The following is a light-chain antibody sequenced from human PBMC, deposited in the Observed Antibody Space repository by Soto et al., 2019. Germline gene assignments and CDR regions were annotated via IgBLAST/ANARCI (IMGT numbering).Light chain of an antibody. CDR2: DVS. Sequence: QSALTQPASVSGSPGQSITISCTGTSSDVGGYNHVSWYQQHPDKAPKLMIYDVSYRPSGVSNRFSGSKSGNTASLTISGLQAEDEADYYCTSYTSSSTLEVFGGGTKLTVL. J-gene: IGLJ2*01. V-gene: IGLV2-14*01. CDR1: SSDVGGYNH. CDR3: TSYTSSSTLEV.